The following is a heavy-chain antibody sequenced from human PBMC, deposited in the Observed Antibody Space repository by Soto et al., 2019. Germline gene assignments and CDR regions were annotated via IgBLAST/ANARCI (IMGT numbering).Heavy chain of an antibody. D-gene: IGHD6-19*01. CDR1: GGSVSSGSYY. CDR2: IYHSGST. Sequence: QVQLQESGPGLVKPSETLSLTCTVSGGSVSSGSYYWSWIRQPPGKGLEWIGYIYHSGSTNYNPSLKSRVPISGDTSKNQFSLKLSSVTAADTAVYYCASYSSGWYDVSYWGQGTLVTVSS. V-gene: IGHV4-61*01. CDR3: ASYSSGWYDVSY. J-gene: IGHJ4*02.